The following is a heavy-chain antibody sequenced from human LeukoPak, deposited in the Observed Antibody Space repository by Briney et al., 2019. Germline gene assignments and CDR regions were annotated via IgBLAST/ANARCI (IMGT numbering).Heavy chain of an antibody. V-gene: IGHV3-7*04. CDR3: TRVGYIDEGIDY. D-gene: IGHD5-24*01. Sequence: GGSLRLSCVASGFPFSSYWMTWVRQAPGKGLEWVANIKQDGSKKSYVDSVKGRFTISRDNAKNSLYLQMNSLRAEDTALYYCTRVGYIDEGIDYWGQGTLVTVSS. CDR1: GFPFSSYW. CDR2: IKQDGSKK. J-gene: IGHJ4*02.